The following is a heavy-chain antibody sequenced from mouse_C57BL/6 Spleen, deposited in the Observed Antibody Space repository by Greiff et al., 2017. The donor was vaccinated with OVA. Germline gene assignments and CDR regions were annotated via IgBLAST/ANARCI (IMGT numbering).Heavy chain of an antibody. CDR3: ARNDDYAMDY. J-gene: IGHJ4*01. Sequence: QVHVKQPGAELVKPGASVKMSCKASGYTFTSYWITWVKQRPGQGLEWIGDIYPGSGSTNYNEKFNSKATLTVDTSSSTAYMQLSSLTSEDSAVYYWARNDDYAMDYWGQGTSVTVSS. V-gene: IGHV1-55*01. D-gene: IGHD2-12*01. CDR1: GYTFTSYW. CDR2: IYPGSGST.